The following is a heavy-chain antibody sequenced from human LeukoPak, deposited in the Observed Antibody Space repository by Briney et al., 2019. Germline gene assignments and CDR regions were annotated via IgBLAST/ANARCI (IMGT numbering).Heavy chain of an antibody. Sequence: SETLSLTCAVSGGSISSSNYYWGWIRQAPGKGLEWIGTIYYSGNTFYNPTLQSRVSISVDTSRNHFPLNLSSVTAADTAVYYCARLSGYYYGYFDYWGQGALATVSS. V-gene: IGHV4-39*06. D-gene: IGHD5-18*01. CDR2: IYYSGNT. J-gene: IGHJ4*02. CDR3: ARLSGYYYGYFDY. CDR1: GGSISSSNYY.